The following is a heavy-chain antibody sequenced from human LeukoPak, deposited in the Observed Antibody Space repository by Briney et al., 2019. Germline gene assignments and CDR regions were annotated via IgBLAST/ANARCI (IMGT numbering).Heavy chain of an antibody. CDR3: ARFTPQGYGWGGYNRFDP. J-gene: IGHJ5*02. V-gene: IGHV4-61*02. CDR2: IYTSGST. Sequence: PSETLSLTCTVSGGSISSGGYYWSWIRQPAGKGLEWIGRIYTSGSTNYNPSLKSRVTISVDTSKNQFSLKLSSVTAADTAVYYCARFTPQGYGWGGYNRFDPWGQGTLVTVSS. CDR1: GGSISSGGYY. D-gene: IGHD3-16*01.